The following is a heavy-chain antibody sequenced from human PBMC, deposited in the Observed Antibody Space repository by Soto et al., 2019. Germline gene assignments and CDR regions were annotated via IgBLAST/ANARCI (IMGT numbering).Heavy chain of an antibody. CDR2: IGPNSGGT. CDR3: GRGRSGEVVVFY. CDR1: GYTFTGYY. V-gene: IGHV1-2*02. Sequence: QVQLVQSGAEVKKSGASVKVSCKASGYTFTGYYIHWVRQAPGQGLEWMGEIGPNSGGTRYAPKFQGRVTMTRDTSISPVYMELSNLSPDDTAVYYCGRGRSGEVVVFYWGQGTLVTVYS. D-gene: IGHD3-16*02. J-gene: IGHJ4*02.